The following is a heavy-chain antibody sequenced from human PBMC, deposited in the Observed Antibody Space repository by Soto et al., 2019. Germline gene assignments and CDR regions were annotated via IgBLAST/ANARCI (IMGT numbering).Heavy chain of an antibody. D-gene: IGHD3-10*01. CDR1: GFTFSRYA. CDR3: ARSRNSAVADSFDF. V-gene: IGHV3-30*04. Sequence: QVQVVESGGGVAQPGRSLRLSCAASGFTFSRYAIHWVRQAPGKGLEWVAVISRDGSNKYYVDSVKGRFTISRDNSKNTLYLKMNSLRDEDTAVYYCARSRNSAVADSFDFWGQGTLVTVSS. J-gene: IGHJ4*02. CDR2: ISRDGSNK.